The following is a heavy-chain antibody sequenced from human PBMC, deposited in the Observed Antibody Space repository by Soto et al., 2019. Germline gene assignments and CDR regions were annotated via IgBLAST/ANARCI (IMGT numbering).Heavy chain of an antibody. D-gene: IGHD2-2*01. CDR1: GFTFSSYA. V-gene: IGHV3-23*01. CDR2: ISGTGGST. J-gene: IGHJ3*01. Sequence: GGSLRLSCAASGFTFSSYAMSWVRQAPGKGLEWVSAISGTGGSTYYAASVKGRFTISRDNSKNTLYLQMNSLRAEDTAVYYCAKDSTLGRAHAFDLLGQGTMVTVSS. CDR3: AKDSTLGRAHAFDL.